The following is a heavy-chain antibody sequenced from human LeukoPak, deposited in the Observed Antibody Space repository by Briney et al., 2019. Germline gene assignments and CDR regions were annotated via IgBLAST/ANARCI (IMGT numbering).Heavy chain of an antibody. CDR2: IYYSGST. D-gene: IGHD3-10*01. CDR1: GGSISSSSYY. V-gene: IGHV4-61*05. Sequence: PSETLSLTCTVSGGSISSSSYYWGWIRQPPGKGLEWIVYIYYSGSTNYNPSLKSRVTISVDTSKNQFSLKLNSVTAADTAVYYCARLTSGTHPNFDHWGQGTLVTVSS. J-gene: IGHJ4*02. CDR3: ARLTSGTHPNFDH.